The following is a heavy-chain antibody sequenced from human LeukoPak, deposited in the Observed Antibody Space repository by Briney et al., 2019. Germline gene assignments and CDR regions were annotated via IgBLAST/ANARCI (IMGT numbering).Heavy chain of an antibody. D-gene: IGHD3-9*01. CDR1: GGTFSRYA. V-gene: IGHV1-69*01. J-gene: IGHJ4*02. CDR3: ARSMTSYVFDY. Sequence: ASVKSSCKASGGTFSRYAITWMRQAPGQGLEWIGGIIPIFGTTNYAQNFQGRVTITADESTRTAYMELSSLRSGDTAVYYCARSMTSYVFDYWGQGTLVTVSS. CDR2: IIPIFGTT.